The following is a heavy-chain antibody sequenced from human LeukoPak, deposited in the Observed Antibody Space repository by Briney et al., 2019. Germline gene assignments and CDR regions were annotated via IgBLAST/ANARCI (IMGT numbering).Heavy chain of an antibody. CDR1: GGSISSYY. CDR2: TYTSGST. J-gene: IGHJ5*02. D-gene: IGHD3-22*01. V-gene: IGHV4-4*09. Sequence: SETLSLTCTVSGGSISSYYWSWIRQPPGKGLEWIGYTYTSGSTNYNPSLKSRVTISVDTSKNQFSLKLSSVTAADTAVYYCASHYYDSSGYYYEGWFDPWGQGTLVTVSS. CDR3: ASHYYDSSGYYYEGWFDP.